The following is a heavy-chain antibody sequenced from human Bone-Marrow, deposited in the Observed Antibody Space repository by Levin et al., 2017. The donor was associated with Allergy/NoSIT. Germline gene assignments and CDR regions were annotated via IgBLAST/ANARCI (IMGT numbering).Heavy chain of an antibody. Sequence: GGSLRLSCAASGFTFSSYGMHWVRQAPGKGLEWVAVIWYDGSNKYYADSVKGRFTISRDNSKNTLYLQMNSLRAEDTAVYYCARDSGYERRWFDPWGQGTLVTVSS. V-gene: IGHV3-33*01. CDR2: IWYDGSNK. CDR3: ARDSGYERRWFDP. J-gene: IGHJ5*02. CDR1: GFTFSSYG. D-gene: IGHD5-12*01.